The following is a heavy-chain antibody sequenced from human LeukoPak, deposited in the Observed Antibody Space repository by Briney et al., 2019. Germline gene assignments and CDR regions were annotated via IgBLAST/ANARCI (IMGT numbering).Heavy chain of an antibody. V-gene: IGHV1-8*01. CDR3: ARDSAAAGIVDY. J-gene: IGHJ4*02. Sequence: GASVKVSCKASGYSFTSYDISWGGQATGQGREWRGWMNANSGNRGYAQKFQGRLTMPRNTSISTAYMELSSLRSEDTAVYYCARDSAAAGIVDYWGQGTLVTVSS. CDR2: MNANSGNR. CDR1: GYSFTSYD. D-gene: IGHD6-13*01.